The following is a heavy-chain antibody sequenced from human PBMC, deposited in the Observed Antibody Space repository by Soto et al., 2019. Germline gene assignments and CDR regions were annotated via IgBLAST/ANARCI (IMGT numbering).Heavy chain of an antibody. CDR1: GGTFSSYA. CDR3: ARWRGRTIFAALDV. Sequence: WASVKVSCKASGGTFSSYAISWVRQAPGQGLEWMGGIIPIFGTANYAQKFQGRVTITADESTSTAYMELSSLRSEDTAVYYCARWRGRTIFAALDVWGQGTTVTVSS. V-gene: IGHV1-69*13. J-gene: IGHJ6*02. D-gene: IGHD3-3*01. CDR2: IIPIFGTA.